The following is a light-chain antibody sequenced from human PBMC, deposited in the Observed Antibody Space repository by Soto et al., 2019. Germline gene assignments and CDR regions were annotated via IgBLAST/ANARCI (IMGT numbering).Light chain of an antibody. Sequence: QSALTQPPSVSGSPGQSVTISCTGTSSDVGTYNRVSWYQQPPGTAPRLMIYEVSNRPSGVPDRFSGSKSGNTASLTISGLQPEDEADYYCSSYTSTTTFVIFGAGTKLTVL. V-gene: IGLV2-18*02. CDR3: SSYTSTTTFVI. CDR1: SSDVGTYNR. CDR2: EVS. J-gene: IGLJ2*01.